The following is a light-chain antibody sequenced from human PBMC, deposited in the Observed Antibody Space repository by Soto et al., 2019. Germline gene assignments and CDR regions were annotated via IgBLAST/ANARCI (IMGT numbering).Light chain of an antibody. CDR1: QSVSNN. CDR2: DAS. CDR3: QDYNSWPSGT. J-gene: IGKJ1*01. V-gene: IGKV3-15*01. Sequence: ILMTQSPATLSVSPGERATLSCRASQSVSNNLAWHQQNPGQAPRLLIYDASTRATGIPARLSGSGSGTEFTLTISGLQSGDFAVYYGQDYNSWPSGTCGHGTMVVIK.